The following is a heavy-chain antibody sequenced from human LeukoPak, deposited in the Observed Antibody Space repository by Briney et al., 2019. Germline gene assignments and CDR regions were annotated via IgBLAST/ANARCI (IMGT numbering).Heavy chain of an antibody. CDR2: IYYSGST. V-gene: IGHV4-39*07. CDR1: GGSISSSSYY. D-gene: IGHD6-13*01. CDR3: ARAYSSSWYSNWFDP. Sequence: PSETLSLTCTVSGGSISSSSYYWGWIRQPPWKGLEWIGSIYYSGSTYYNPSLKSRVTISVDTSKNQFSLKLSSVTAADTAVYYCARAYSSSWYSNWFDPWGQGTLVTVSS. J-gene: IGHJ5*02.